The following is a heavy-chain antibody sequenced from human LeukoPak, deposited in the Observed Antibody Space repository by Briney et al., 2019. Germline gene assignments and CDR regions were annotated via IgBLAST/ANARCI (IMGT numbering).Heavy chain of an antibody. D-gene: IGHD2-2*01. CDR3: ARDSPTYCSSTSCYEDPLDY. CDR2: ISSSGSTI. CDR1: GFTFSDYY. Sequence: GGSLRLPCAASGFTFSDYYMSWIRQAPGKGLEWVSYISSSGSTIYYADSVKGRFTISRDNAKNSLYLQMNSLRAEDTAVYYCARDSPTYCSSTSCYEDPLDYWGQGTLVTVSS. V-gene: IGHV3-11*01. J-gene: IGHJ4*02.